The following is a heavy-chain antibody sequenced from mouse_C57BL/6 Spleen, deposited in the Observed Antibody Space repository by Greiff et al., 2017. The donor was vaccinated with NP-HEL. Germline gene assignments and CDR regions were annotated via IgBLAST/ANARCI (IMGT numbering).Heavy chain of an antibody. CDR2: INPSSGYT. J-gene: IGHJ1*01. D-gene: IGHD2-4*01. V-gene: IGHV1-4*01. CDR3: ARESDYDDWYFEV. Sequence: VQLQQSGAELARPGASVKMSCKASGYTFTSYTMHWVKQRPGQGLEWIGYINPSSGYTKYNQKFKDKATLTAAKSSSTAYMQLSSLTSEDSAVYYCARESDYDDWYFEVWGPGTTVTVSS. CDR1: GYTFTSYT.